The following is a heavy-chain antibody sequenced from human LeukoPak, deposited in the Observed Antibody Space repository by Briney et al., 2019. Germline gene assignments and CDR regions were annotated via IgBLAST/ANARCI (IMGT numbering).Heavy chain of an antibody. CDR2: IWYDGINK. CDR1: GFTLSSYG. J-gene: IGHJ6*02. Sequence: GGSLRLSCSASGFTLSSYGMHWVRQPPGKGLEWVAVIWYDGINKYYGDSVKGRFTISRDNAKYTLYLQMISVRAEDTAVYFCARENREYHYYYGMDVWGQGTTVTVSS. CDR3: ARENREYHYYYGMDV. V-gene: IGHV3-33*01. D-gene: IGHD1-26*01.